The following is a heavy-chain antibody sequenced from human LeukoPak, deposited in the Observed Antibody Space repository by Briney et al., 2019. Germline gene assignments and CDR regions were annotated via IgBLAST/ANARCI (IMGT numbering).Heavy chain of an antibody. Sequence: PSETLSLTCTVSGGSIRSSSYYWGWIRQPPGKGLEWIGSIYYSGSTSYNPPLKSRVTISVDTSKNQFSLKLSSVTAADTAVYYCARRESSGYFDYWGQGTLVTVSS. CDR1: GGSIRSSSYY. V-gene: IGHV4-39*07. CDR3: ARRESSGYFDY. J-gene: IGHJ4*02. D-gene: IGHD6-25*01. CDR2: IYYSGST.